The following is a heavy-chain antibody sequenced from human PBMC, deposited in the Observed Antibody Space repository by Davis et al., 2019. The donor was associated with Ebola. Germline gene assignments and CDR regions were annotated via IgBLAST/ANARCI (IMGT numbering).Heavy chain of an antibody. J-gene: IGHJ4*02. CDR3: ARRALHHTPDY. Sequence: ASVKVSCKASGGTFSSYAISWVRQATGQGLEWMGWMNPNSGNTGYAQKFQGRVTMTRNTSISTAYMELSSLRSEDTAVYYCARRALHHTPDYWGQGTLATVSS. CDR1: GGTFSSYA. CDR2: MNPNSGNT. D-gene: IGHD1-14*01. V-gene: IGHV1-8*02.